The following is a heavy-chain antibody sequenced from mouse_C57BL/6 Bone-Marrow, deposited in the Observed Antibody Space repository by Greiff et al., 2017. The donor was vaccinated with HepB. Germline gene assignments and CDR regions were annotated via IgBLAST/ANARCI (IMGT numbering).Heavy chain of an antibody. CDR2: ISSGGSYN. D-gene: IGHD3-3*01. CDR1: GFTFSSYG. Sequence: EVHLVESGGDLVKPGGSLKLSCAASGFTFSSYGLSWVRQTPDKRLEWVATISSGGSYNYYPDSVKGRFTISRDNAKNTLYLQMSSLKSEDTAMYYSARERDEDNENWGQGNSGTVTS. CDR3: ARERDEDNEN. V-gene: IGHV5-6*01. J-gene: IGHJ2*03.